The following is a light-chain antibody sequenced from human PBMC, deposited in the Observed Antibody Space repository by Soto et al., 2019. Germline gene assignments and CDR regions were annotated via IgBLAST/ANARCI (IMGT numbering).Light chain of an antibody. V-gene: IGKV3-11*01. CDR1: QSVSTY. J-gene: IGKJ4*01. CDR2: DAS. CDR3: QQRRYWPPLT. Sequence: EIVLTQSPATLSLSPGERATLSCRASQSVSTYLAWYQQKPGQAPRLLIYDASNRATGIPARFSGSGSGTDFTLTISNLEPEDFAVYYCQQRRYWPPLTFGGGTKVAIK.